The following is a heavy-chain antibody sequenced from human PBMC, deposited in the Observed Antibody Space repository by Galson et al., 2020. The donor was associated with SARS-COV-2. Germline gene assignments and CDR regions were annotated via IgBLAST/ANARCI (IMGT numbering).Heavy chain of an antibody. V-gene: IGHV1-69*01. D-gene: IGHD2-2*01. CDR1: GGTFSSYA. CDR2: IIPIFGTA. Sequence: KISCKASGGTFSSYAISWVRQAPGQGLEWMGGIIPIFGTANYAQKFQGRVTITADESTRTAYMELSSLRSEDTAVYYWASLKGIDCSSTSCYEDYYYYGMDVWGQGTTVTVSS. J-gene: IGHJ6*02. CDR3: ASLKGIDCSSTSCYEDYYYYGMDV.